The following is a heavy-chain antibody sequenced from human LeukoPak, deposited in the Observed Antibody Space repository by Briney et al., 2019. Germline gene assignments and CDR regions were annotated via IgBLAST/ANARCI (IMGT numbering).Heavy chain of an antibody. CDR2: ISDSGGRT. V-gene: IGHV3-23*01. CDR1: GFTFSSYG. J-gene: IGHJ4*02. D-gene: IGHD1-26*01. CDR3: ARDPSGSSDY. Sequence: GSLRLSCAASGFTFSSYGMSWVRQAPGKGLEWVSAISDSGGRTFYADSVKGRFTISRDNAKNSLYLQMNSLRAEDTAVYYCARDPSGSSDYWGQGTLVTVSS.